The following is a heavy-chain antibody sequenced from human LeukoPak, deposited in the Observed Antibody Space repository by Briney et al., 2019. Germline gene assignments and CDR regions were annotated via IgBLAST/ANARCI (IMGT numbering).Heavy chain of an antibody. CDR2: IRYSGRT. D-gene: IGHD6-19*01. CDR3: ARIPDVSGWPFDY. J-gene: IGHJ4*02. CDR1: DGSINSDF. Sequence: SETLSLTCTAPDGSINSDFWTWIRQPPGKGLEGIGYIRYSGRTSYNPYLKSLVSISIHTSKNLFSLKLRSVTTADTAIYYCARIPDVSGWPFDYWGQGTLVTVSS. V-gene: IGHV4-59*01.